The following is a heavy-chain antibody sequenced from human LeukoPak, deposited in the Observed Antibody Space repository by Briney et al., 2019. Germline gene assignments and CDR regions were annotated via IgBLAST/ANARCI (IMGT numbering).Heavy chain of an antibody. D-gene: IGHD4-11*01. CDR3: ASDRLGDSSCHLLV. CDR1: GFSIADHV. J-gene: IGHJ4*02. CDR2: ISGRDGST. Sequence: PGGSLRLSCAVSGFSIADHVMSWVRQAPGEGLEWVSGISGRDGSTDYADSVKGRFTISRDISTDTLYLQLNSLTAKDTAVYYCASDRLGDSSCHLLVGGQGTLVTVSS. V-gene: IGHV3-23*01.